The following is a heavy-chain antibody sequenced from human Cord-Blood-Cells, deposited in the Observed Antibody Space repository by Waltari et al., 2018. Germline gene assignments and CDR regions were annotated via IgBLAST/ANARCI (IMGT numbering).Heavy chain of an antibody. CDR3: AREFYSGSYYFDY. CDR2: IYSGGST. CDR1: GLTVSSNY. D-gene: IGHD1-26*01. Sequence: EVQLVESGGGLVQPGGSLRLSCAASGLTVSSNYMNWVGQAPGKGLEWVSVIYSGGSTYYADSVKGRFTISRDNSKNTLYLQMNSLRAEDTAVYYCAREFYSGSYYFDYWGQGTLVTVSS. V-gene: IGHV3-53*01. J-gene: IGHJ4*02.